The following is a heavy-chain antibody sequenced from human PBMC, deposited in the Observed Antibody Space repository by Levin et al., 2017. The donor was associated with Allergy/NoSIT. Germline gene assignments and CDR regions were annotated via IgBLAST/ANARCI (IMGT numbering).Heavy chain of an antibody. Sequence: GGSLRLSCAASGFTFSSYWMSWVRQAPGKGLEWVANIKQDGSEKYYVDSVKGRFTISRDNAKNSLYLQMNSLRAEDTAVYYCARDLPTRIAVAGQGAYYYYYYMDVWGKGTTVTVSS. CDR1: GFTFSSYW. CDR2: IKQDGSEK. V-gene: IGHV3-7*03. CDR3: ARDLPTRIAVAGQGAYYYYYYMDV. J-gene: IGHJ6*03. D-gene: IGHD6-19*01.